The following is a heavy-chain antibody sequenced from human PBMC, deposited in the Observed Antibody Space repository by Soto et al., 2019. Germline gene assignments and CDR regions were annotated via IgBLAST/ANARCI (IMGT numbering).Heavy chain of an antibody. CDR2: INPNSGGT. CDR1: GYTFTSYA. V-gene: IGHV1-2*04. J-gene: IGHJ6*02. Sequence: ASVKVSCKASGYTFTSYAMHWVRQAPGQRLEWMGWINPNSGGTNYAQKFQGWVTMTRDTSNSTAYMELSRLRSDDTAVYYCAREGYSSGWYSNHYYYGMDVWGQGTTVTVSS. CDR3: AREGYSSGWYSNHYYYGMDV. D-gene: IGHD6-19*01.